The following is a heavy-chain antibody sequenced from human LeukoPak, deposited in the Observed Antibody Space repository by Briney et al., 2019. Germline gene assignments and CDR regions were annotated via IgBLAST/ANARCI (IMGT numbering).Heavy chain of an antibody. V-gene: IGHV4-59*01. J-gene: IGHJ3*02. CDR2: LSKSGNT. Sequence: SETLSLTCTVSGGSISSYYWSWIRLPPGKGLEWIGYLSKSGNTNYSPSLKSRVTIFGDTSKNQFILKLSPVTAADTAVYYCARARYVDSFYAFDIWGQGTVVTVSS. CDR1: GGSISSYY. D-gene: IGHD3-9*01. CDR3: ARARYVDSFYAFDI.